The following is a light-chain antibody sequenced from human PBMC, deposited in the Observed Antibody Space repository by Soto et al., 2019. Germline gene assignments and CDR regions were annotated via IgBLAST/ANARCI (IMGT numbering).Light chain of an antibody. Sequence: DIQMTQSPSSLFASVGDRVTITCRASQTVRTYLNWYQQRPGKAPTLLIYAASSLQSSVPPRFSGAGSEPDFTLTINGLQPEDFATYYCQQTFSTPITFGQGTRLE. CDR2: AAS. V-gene: IGKV1-39*01. CDR1: QTVRTY. J-gene: IGKJ5*01. CDR3: QQTFSTPIT.